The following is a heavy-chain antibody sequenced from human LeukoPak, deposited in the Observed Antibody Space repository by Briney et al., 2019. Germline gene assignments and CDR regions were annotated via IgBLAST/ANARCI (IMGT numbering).Heavy chain of an antibody. D-gene: IGHD6-25*01. Sequence: SETLSLTCAVYGGSFSGYYWSWIRQPPGKGLEWIGEINHSGSTNYNPSLKSRVTISVDTSKNQFSLKLSSVTAADTAVYYCAREAEALDAFDIWSQGTMVTVSS. V-gene: IGHV4-34*01. CDR3: AREAEALDAFDI. CDR1: GGSFSGYY. CDR2: INHSGST. J-gene: IGHJ3*02.